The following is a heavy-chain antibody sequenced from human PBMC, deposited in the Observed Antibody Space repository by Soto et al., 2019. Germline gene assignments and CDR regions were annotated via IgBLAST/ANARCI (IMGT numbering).Heavy chain of an antibody. D-gene: IGHD2-21*02. CDR3: AKNGCGGDCYSSVAGNWFDP. Sequence: PGGSLRLSCAASGFSFSISPMHWVRQAPGKGPEWVALISYDGTNKFYADSVKGRFTISRDNSNNTLYLQMHSLTAADTAVYYCAKNGCGGDCYSSVAGNWFDPWGQGTLVTVSS. CDR2: ISYDGTNK. J-gene: IGHJ5*02. CDR1: GFSFSISP. V-gene: IGHV3-30-3*01.